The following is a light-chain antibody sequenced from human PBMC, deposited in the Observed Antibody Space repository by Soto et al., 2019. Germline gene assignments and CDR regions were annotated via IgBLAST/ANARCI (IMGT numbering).Light chain of an antibody. CDR1: QSIDNW. J-gene: IGKJ1*01. CDR3: QQYNNYSWT. CDR2: KAS. Sequence: DIQMTQSPSTLSASVGDRVTITCRASQSIDNWLAWYQRRPGKAPKLLIYKASSLQSGVPSRFSGSGFGTGFTLTISSLQPDDFATYYCQQYNNYSWTFGQGTRVDI. V-gene: IGKV1-5*03.